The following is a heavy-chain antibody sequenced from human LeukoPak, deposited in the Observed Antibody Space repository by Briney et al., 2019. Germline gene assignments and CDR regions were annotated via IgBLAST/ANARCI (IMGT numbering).Heavy chain of an antibody. CDR1: GGSISSATFY. Sequence: SETLSLTCSVSGGSISSATFYWGWIRQPPRKGLEWIGNIYSSGSTYYNPSLKSRVTMSVDTSKNQFSLKLNSVTAADTAVYYCARSQGGQWLVRGTLYYFDDWGQGSLVTVSS. V-gene: IGHV4-39*01. D-gene: IGHD6-19*01. CDR2: IYSSGST. J-gene: IGHJ4*02. CDR3: ARSQGGQWLVRGTLYYFDD.